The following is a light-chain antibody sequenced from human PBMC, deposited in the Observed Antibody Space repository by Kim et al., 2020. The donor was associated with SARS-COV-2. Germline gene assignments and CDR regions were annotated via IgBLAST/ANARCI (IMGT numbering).Light chain of an antibody. CDR2: END. V-gene: IGLV6-57*03. Sequence: NFMLTQPHSVSESPGRTVTISCTRSSGSIATSYVQWYQQRPASAPTTAIYENDQRPSGVPDRFSGSIDSSSNSASLTISGLQAEDEADYYCQSYDSTTVICGGGTKVTVL. CDR3: QSYDSTTVI. J-gene: IGLJ2*01. CDR1: SGSIATSY.